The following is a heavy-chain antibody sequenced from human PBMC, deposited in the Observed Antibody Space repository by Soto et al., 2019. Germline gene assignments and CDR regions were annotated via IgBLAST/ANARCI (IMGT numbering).Heavy chain of an antibody. Sequence: EVQLVESGGGLVKPGGSLRLSCAASGFTFSTYTMNWVRQAPGKGLEWVSSISSSSSYIYYADSVKGRFTISRDNAKNSLSLQMDRLRAEDTALYYCATEKYYYATSGYYYWGQGTLVTVSS. CDR2: ISSSSSYI. V-gene: IGHV3-21*01. CDR3: ATEKYYYATSGYYY. D-gene: IGHD3-22*01. CDR1: GFTFSTYT. J-gene: IGHJ4*02.